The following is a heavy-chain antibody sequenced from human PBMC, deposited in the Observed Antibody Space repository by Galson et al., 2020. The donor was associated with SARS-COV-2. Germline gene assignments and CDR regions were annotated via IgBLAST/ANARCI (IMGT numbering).Heavy chain of an antibody. V-gene: IGHV3-23*01. D-gene: IGHD5-18*01. CDR2: ISGSGGST. J-gene: IGHJ6*02. Sequence: GSLRLSCAASGFTFSSYAMSWVRQAPGKGLEWVSAISGSGGSTYYADSVKGRFTISRDNSKNTLYLQMNSLRAEDTAVYYCAKEWGSYGPNSDYYYYYGMDVWGQGTTVTVSS. CDR3: AKEWGSYGPNSDYYYYYGMDV. CDR1: GFTFSSYA.